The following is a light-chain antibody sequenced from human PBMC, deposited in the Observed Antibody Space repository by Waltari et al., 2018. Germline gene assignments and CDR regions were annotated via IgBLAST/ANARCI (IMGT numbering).Light chain of an antibody. J-gene: IGKJ2*01. CDR2: KVS. CDR3: MQGTHWPYT. V-gene: IGKV2-30*01. Sequence: DAVLTQSPLSLTVTLGQPASISCRAGQSLVFRDGNTYFNWFPQRPGQPPRRLIYKVSNRDSGVPDRFSGSVSGPDFTLKISRVEAEDVGGVYYCMQGTHWPYTFGQGTKLDIK. CDR1: QSLVFRDGNTY.